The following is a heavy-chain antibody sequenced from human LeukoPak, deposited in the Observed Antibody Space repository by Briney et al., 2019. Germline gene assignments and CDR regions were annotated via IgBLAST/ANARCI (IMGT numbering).Heavy chain of an antibody. CDR3: AKEEVPNDY. V-gene: IGHV3-23*01. CDR2: ISISGEST. J-gene: IGHJ4*02. Sequence: GWSLRLSCEVSGFTFSGSAMSWVRQAPGKGLEWVSGISISGESTYYADSVQGRFTISRDNSKNTLYLQMYDLRVEVTAVFYCAKEEVPNDYWGQGILVPVSS. CDR1: GFTFSGSA.